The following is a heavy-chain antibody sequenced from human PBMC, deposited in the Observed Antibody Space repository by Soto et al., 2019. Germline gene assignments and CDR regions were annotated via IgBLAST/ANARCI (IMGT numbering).Heavy chain of an antibody. CDR3: ARSVGVGALYYGMDV. Sequence: HVQLEQSGAELKKAGSSVKVSCKTSGGTFSTYGINWLRQSPGQGREWMGGIVPAYCKADYAQGLHGRVTITADKSTSTADIELGSRISADTAVYYCARSVGVGALYYGMDVWGQGTTGSVSS. D-gene: IGHD1-26*01. J-gene: IGHJ6*02. V-gene: IGHV1-69*06. CDR1: GGTFSTYG. CDR2: IVPAYCKA.